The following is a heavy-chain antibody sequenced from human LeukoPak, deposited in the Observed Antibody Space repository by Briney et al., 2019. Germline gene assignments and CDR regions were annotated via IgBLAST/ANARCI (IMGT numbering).Heavy chain of an antibody. Sequence: PGGSLRLSCAASGFTFDDYAMHWVRQAPGKGLEWVSGISWNSGSIGYADSVKGRFTISRDNSKNTLYLQMNSLRAEDTAVYYCARDGPPYYCSGGSCYPKYYFDYWGQGTLVTVSS. CDR2: ISWNSGSI. V-gene: IGHV3-9*01. J-gene: IGHJ4*02. D-gene: IGHD2-15*01. CDR3: ARDGPPYYCSGGSCYPKYYFDY. CDR1: GFTFDDYA.